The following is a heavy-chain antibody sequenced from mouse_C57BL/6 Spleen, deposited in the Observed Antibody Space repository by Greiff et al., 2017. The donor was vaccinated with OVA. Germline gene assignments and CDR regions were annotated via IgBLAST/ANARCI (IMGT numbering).Heavy chain of an antibody. V-gene: IGHV5-17*01. CDR1: GFTFSDYG. D-gene: IGHD1-1*01. Sequence: EVKLVESGGGLVKPGGSLKLSCAASGFTFSDYGMHWVRQAPEKGLEWVAYISSGSSTIYYADTVKGRFTISRDNANNTLFLQMTSLRSEDTAMYYCARKTTVYYYAMDYWGQGTSVTVSS. CDR2: ISSGSSTI. J-gene: IGHJ4*01. CDR3: ARKTTVYYYAMDY.